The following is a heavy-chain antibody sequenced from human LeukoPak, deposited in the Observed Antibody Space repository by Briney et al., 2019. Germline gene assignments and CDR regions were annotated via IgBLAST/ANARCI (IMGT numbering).Heavy chain of an antibody. CDR3: ARGITY. CDR2: ISSSGSTI. J-gene: IGHJ4*02. Sequence: GGSLRLSCAASGFTFSSYNMNWVRQAPGKGPEWVSHISSSGSTIYSADSVKGRFIISRDNAKNFLYLQMNSLRDEDSAVYYCARGITYWGQGTLVTVSS. V-gene: IGHV3-48*02. CDR1: GFTFSSYN. D-gene: IGHD1-14*01.